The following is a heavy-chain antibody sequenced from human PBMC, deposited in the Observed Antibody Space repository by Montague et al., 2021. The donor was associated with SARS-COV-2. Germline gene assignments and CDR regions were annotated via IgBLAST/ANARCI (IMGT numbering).Heavy chain of an antibody. V-gene: IGHV4-34*01. Sequence: SETLSLTCAVYDGSLSDSLWAWVRQSPGKGLEWIGEVKQSGSSNYNPSLESRVDISVDMSKNQFSLNLLSVTAADTALYFCARRTDKWHWYYYTGFDVWGPGTAVTVS. D-gene: IGHD1-7*01. J-gene: IGHJ6*02. CDR2: VKQSGSS. CDR1: DGSLSDSL. CDR3: ARRTDKWHWYYYTGFDV.